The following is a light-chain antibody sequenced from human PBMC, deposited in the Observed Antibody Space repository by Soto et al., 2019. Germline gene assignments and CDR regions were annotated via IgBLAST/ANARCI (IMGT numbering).Light chain of an antibody. CDR2: GAS. CDR1: QSVSSSY. V-gene: IGKV3-20*01. Sequence: EIVLTQSPGTLSLSPGERATLSCRASQSVSSSYLAWYQHKPGQAPRLLIYGASSRATGIPDRFGGSGSGTDFTLTISRLEPEDFAVYYCQQYGSAPRTFGQGTKLEIK. J-gene: IGKJ2*02. CDR3: QQYGSAPRT.